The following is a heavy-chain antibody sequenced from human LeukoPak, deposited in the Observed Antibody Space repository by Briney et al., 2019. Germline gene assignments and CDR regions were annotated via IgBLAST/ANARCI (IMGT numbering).Heavy chain of an antibody. V-gene: IGHV3-74*01. CDR1: EFTFSTYW. Sequence: GGSLRLSCAASEFTFSTYWMHWVRQAPGKGLVWVSWITGDGGSTRYADSVKGRFTISRDNAKNTLYLQVNSLRAEDTAVYYCARSNWPYYFDYWGQGTLVTVSS. CDR2: ITGDGGST. CDR3: ARSNWPYYFDY. D-gene: IGHD1-1*01. J-gene: IGHJ4*02.